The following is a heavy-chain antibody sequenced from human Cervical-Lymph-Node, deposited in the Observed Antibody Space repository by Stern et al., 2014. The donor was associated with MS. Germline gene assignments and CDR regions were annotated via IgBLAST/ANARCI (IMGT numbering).Heavy chain of an antibody. CDR2: IYPYDSDT. J-gene: IGHJ4*02. Sequence: EVQLVESGAEVKKPGESLKISCKLSGYSFTIYYIAWVRQMPGKGLEWMGVIYPYDSDTTYSPSCQGKVTISADKSSTTAYLQWSSLRASDTAMYYCARHVQGFDYWGQGTLVTVSS. CDR1: GYSFTIYY. V-gene: IGHV5-51*01. CDR3: ARHVQGFDY.